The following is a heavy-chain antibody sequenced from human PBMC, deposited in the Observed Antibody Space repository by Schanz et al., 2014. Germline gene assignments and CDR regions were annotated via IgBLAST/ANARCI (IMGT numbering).Heavy chain of an antibody. J-gene: IGHJ5*02. Sequence: QVQLVQSGAEVKKPGASVRVSCKASGYTFTYAMSWVRQAPGQGLEWVGWISVYTGNTKYGQKVQGRVTMTADTSTNTAYMELRSLRSDDTAVYYCAKAEYDILTGSYSRLDPWGQGTLVTVSS. CDR2: ISVYTGNT. CDR3: AKAEYDILTGSYSRLDP. CDR1: GYTFTYA. D-gene: IGHD3-9*01. V-gene: IGHV1-18*01.